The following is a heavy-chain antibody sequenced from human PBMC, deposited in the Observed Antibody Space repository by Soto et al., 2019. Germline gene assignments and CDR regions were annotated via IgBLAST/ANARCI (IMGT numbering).Heavy chain of an antibody. Sequence: QVQLVQSGAEVKKPGSSVKVSCKASGGTFSSYTISWVRQVPGQGLEWMGRIIPILGIANYAQKFQGRVTITADKSTSTAYMELSSLRTEDTAVYYCARRMASLRHFDIWGQGTMVTVSS. J-gene: IGHJ3*02. CDR1: GGTFSSYT. CDR2: IIPILGIA. D-gene: IGHD2-15*01. CDR3: ARRMASLRHFDI. V-gene: IGHV1-69*02.